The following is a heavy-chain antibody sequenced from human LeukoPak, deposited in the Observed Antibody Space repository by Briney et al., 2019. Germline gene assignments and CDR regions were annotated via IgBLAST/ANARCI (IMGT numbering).Heavy chain of an antibody. J-gene: IGHJ4*02. D-gene: IGHD2-2*01. CDR1: GFTFSSYA. CDR3: AKDWGYCSSTSCPHTLKFDY. CDR2: ISGSGGST. Sequence: GGSLRLSCAASGFTFSSYAMSWVRQAPGKGLEWVPAISGSGGSTYYADSVKGRFTISRDNSKNTLYLQMNSLRAEDTAVYYCAKDWGYCSSTSCPHTLKFDYWGQGTLVTVSS. V-gene: IGHV3-23*01.